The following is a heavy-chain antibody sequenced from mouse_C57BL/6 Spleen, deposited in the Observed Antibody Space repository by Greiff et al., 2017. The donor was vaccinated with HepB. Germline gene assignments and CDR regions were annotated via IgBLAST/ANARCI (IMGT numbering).Heavy chain of an antibody. D-gene: IGHD1-1*02. CDR2: IYPGDGDT. V-gene: IGHV1-82*01. J-gene: IGHJ1*03. CDR1: GYAFSSSW. CDR3: ARRGSPYWYFDV. Sequence: VQLVESGPELVKPGASVKISCKASGYAFSSSWMNWVKQRPGKGLEWIGRIYPGDGDTNYNGKFKGKATLTADKSSSTAYMQLSSLTSEDSAVYFCARRGSPYWYFDVWGTGTTVTVSS.